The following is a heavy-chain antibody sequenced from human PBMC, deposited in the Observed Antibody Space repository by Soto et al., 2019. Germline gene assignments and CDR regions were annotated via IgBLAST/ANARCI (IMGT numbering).Heavy chain of an antibody. CDR3: ARDFTQVGPLDF. D-gene: IGHD1-26*01. Sequence: LSCAASGFIFSSFALHWVRQAPGKGLEWVAVIRYDGTEKYNGDSVKGRFTISRDNSKNTVYLEMTSLKAEDTAVYYCARDFTQVGPLDFWGQGTLVTVSS. J-gene: IGHJ4*02. V-gene: IGHV3-33*01. CDR2: IRYDGTEK. CDR1: GFIFSSFA.